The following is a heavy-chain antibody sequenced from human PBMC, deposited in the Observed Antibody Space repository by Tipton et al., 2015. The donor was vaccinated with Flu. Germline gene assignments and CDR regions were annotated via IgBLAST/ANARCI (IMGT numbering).Heavy chain of an antibody. CDR1: GDSISSYY. CDR2: IYYSGST. CDR3: ARGYFAWHQGAFDF. V-gene: IGHV4-59*01. Sequence: LRLSCTVSGDSISSYYWSWIRQPPGKGLEWIGYIYYSGSTNYNPSLKSRVTISVDTSKNHFSLKLSSVTAADTAVYYCARGYFAWHQGAFDFWGKGKMVTVYS. D-gene: IGHD1-1*01. J-gene: IGHJ3*01.